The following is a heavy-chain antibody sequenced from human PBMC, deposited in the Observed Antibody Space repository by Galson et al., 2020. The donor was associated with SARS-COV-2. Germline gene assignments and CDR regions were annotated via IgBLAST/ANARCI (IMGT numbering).Heavy chain of an antibody. V-gene: IGHV4-4*02. D-gene: IGHD6-19*01. CDR1: GGSISSSNW. CDR2: IYYSGST. CDR3: ARQTLVAVWGYYVDY. Sequence: SETLSLTCAVSGGSISSSNWWTWVRQPPGKGLEWIGEIYYSGSTNYNPSLESRVTISVDKSKNLFSLRLSSVTAADTAVYYCARQTLVAVWGYYVDYWGQGTLVTVSS. J-gene: IGHJ4*02.